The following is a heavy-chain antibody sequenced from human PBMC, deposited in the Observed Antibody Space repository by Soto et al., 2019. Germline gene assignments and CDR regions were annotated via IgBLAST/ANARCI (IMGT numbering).Heavy chain of an antibody. J-gene: IGHJ6*02. Sequence: EVQLVESGGGLVKPGGSLRLSCAASGFTFSNAWMNWVRQAPGKGLEWVGRIKSKTDGGTTDYAAPVKGRFTISRDDSKHTLYLQMNSLKTEDTAVYYCTTDGVVITITPPYGMDVWGQGTTVTVSS. D-gene: IGHD3-3*01. CDR3: TTDGVVITITPPYGMDV. CDR2: IKSKTDGGTT. CDR1: GFTFSNAW. V-gene: IGHV3-15*07.